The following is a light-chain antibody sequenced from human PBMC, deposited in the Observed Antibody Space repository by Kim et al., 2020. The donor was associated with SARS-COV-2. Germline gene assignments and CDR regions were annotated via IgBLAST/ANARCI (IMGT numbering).Light chain of an antibody. CDR2: KAS. CDR3: QQCNSYPLT. J-gene: IGKJ4*01. CDR1: QSISSW. Sequence: DIQMTQSPSTLSASVGDRVTITCRASQSISSWLAWYQQKPGKAPKLMVYKASYLESGVPSRFSGSGSGTEFTLTISSLQPDDFATYYCQQCNSYPLTFGGGTKVDIK. V-gene: IGKV1-5*03.